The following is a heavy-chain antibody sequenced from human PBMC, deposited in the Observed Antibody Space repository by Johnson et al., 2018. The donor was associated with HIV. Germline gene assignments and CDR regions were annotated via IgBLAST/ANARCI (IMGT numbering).Heavy chain of an antibody. CDR1: GFTFSSYG. J-gene: IGHJ3*02. V-gene: IGHV3-30*19. CDR3: ATFDAFDI. Sequence: QVQLVESGGGVVQPGGSLRLSCAASGFTFSSYGMHWVRQAPGKGLEWVAFISYDGSNKYYADSVKGRFTISRENAKNSLYLQMNSLRAGDTAVYYCATFDAFDIWGQGTMVTVSS. CDR2: ISYDGSNK.